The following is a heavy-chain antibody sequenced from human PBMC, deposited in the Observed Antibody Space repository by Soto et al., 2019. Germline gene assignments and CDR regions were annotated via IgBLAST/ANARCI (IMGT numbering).Heavy chain of an antibody. Sequence: PSETLSLTCTVSGGSISSGDYYWSWIRQPPGKGLEWIGYIYYSGSTNYNPSFKSRVITSVDTSKKQFSLNLSFVTAADTAVYYCARGFTIVREVIIMAEGPRWFDLWGQGTLVTVSS. V-gene: IGHV4-30-4*01. D-gene: IGHD3-10*01. CDR2: IYYSGST. CDR3: ARGFTIVREVIIMAEGPRWFDL. CDR1: GGSISSGDYY. J-gene: IGHJ5*02.